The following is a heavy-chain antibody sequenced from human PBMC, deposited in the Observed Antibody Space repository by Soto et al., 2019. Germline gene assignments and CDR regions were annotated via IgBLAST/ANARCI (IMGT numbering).Heavy chain of an antibody. CDR2: INHSGST. J-gene: IGHJ4*02. D-gene: IGHD2-2*01. Sequence: QVQLQQWGAGLLKPSETLSLTCAVYGGSFSDYFWSWIRQPPGKGLEWIGEINHSGSTRYNTSLHSRVSIAVDTSMNPFSLKLSSVTAADTAVYLCRSSGTSRHWGEGTMVTVS. CDR3: RSSGTSRH. V-gene: IGHV4-34*01. CDR1: GGSFSDYF.